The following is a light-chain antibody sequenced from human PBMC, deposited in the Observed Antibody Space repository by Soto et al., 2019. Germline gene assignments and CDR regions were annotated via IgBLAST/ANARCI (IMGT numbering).Light chain of an antibody. CDR1: QSVSTY. J-gene: IGKJ4*01. Sequence: EIVLTQSPATLSLSPGERATLSCRASQSVSTYLAWYQQKPGQAPRLLIYGASSRATGIPDRFSGSGSGTDFTLTISRLEPEDFAVYYCQQRSNWPPITFGGGTKVDIK. V-gene: IGKV3-11*01. CDR2: GAS. CDR3: QQRSNWPPIT.